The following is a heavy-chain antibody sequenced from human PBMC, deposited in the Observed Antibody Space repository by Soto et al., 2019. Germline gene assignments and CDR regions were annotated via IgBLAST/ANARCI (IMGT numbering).Heavy chain of an antibody. CDR2: IYYSGST. V-gene: IGHV4-59*08. Sequence: PSETLSLTCTVSGGSISSYYWSWIRQPPGKGLEWIGYIYYSGSTNYNPSLRSRVTISVDTSKNQFSLKLSSVTAADTAVYYCARTYSSSSRYYFDYWGQGTLVTVPQ. CDR3: ARTYSSSSRYYFDY. CDR1: GGSISSYY. D-gene: IGHD6-6*01. J-gene: IGHJ4*02.